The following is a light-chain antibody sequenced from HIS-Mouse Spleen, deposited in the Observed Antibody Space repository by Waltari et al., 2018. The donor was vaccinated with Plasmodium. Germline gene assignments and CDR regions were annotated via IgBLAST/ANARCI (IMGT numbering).Light chain of an antibody. CDR2: EVS. J-gene: IGLJ2*01. CDR3: SSYAGSNNLV. Sequence: QSALTQPPSASGSPGQSVTISCTGTSRDVGGYNYVSWYQQHPGKAPKLMIYEVSKRPSGVHDRFSGSKSGNTASLTVSGLQAEDEADYYCSSYAGSNNLVFGGGTKLTVL. CDR1: SRDVGGYNY. V-gene: IGLV2-8*01.